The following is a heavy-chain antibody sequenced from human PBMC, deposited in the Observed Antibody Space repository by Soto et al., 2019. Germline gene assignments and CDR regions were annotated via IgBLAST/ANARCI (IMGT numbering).Heavy chain of an antibody. CDR3: AGHSSGVPGYYYGMDV. D-gene: IGHD3-22*01. CDR2: IIPIFDTA. Sequence: QVQLVQSGAEVKKPGSSVKVSCKASGGTFSSYAISWVRQAPGQGLEWMGGIIPIFDTADYAQKFQGRVTITADDSTNTGYMELSSLRSEDPAVYYCAGHSSGVPGYYYGMDVWGQGTTVTVSS. CDR1: GGTFSSYA. V-gene: IGHV1-69*12. J-gene: IGHJ6*02.